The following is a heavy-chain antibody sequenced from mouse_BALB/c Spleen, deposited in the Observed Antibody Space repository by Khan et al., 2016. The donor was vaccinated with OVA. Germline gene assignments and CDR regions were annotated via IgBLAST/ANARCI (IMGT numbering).Heavy chain of an antibody. CDR2: IWNDGNT. Sequence: VQFQESGPGLVAPSQSLSITCTISGFSLTNYGVHWVRQPPGKGLEWLVVIWNDGNTAYNSALKSRLTISKDNSKSQVFLKMNSLQTDDTAMYFCARQPYYHYNIMDYWGQGTSVTVSS. D-gene: IGHD2-10*01. J-gene: IGHJ4*01. CDR1: GFSLTNYG. V-gene: IGHV2-6-1*01. CDR3: ARQPYYHYNIMDY.